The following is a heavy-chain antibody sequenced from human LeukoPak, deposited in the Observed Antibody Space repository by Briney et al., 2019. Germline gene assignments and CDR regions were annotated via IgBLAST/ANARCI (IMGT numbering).Heavy chain of an antibody. CDR3: AREEGRGSSWWGYYYYYGMDV. CDR1: GYTFTGYY. D-gene: IGHD6-13*01. CDR2: INPNSGGT. J-gene: IGHJ6*02. V-gene: IGHV1-2*04. Sequence: ASVKVSCKASGYTFTGYYMHWVRQAPGQGLEWMGWINPNSGGTNYAQKFQGWVTMTRDTSISTAYMELSRLRSDDTAVYYFAREEGRGSSWWGYYYYYGMDVWGQGTTVTVSS.